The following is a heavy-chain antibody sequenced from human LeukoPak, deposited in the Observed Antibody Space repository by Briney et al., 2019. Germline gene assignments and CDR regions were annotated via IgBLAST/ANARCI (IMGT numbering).Heavy chain of an antibody. V-gene: IGHV4-34*01. CDR1: GGSFSGYY. Sequence: SETLSLTCAVYGGSFSGYYWSWIRQPPGKGLEWIGEVSHSGSTNYNPSLKSRVTISVDTSKNQFSLKLSSVTAADTAVYYCARGVGDSGSYDRGWYWGQGTLVTVSS. D-gene: IGHD1-26*01. CDR3: ARGVGDSGSYDRGWY. CDR2: VSHSGST. J-gene: IGHJ4*02.